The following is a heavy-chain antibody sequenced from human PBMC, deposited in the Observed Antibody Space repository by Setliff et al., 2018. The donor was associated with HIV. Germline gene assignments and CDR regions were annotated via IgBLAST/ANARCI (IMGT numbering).Heavy chain of an antibody. CDR1: GGSFNIHG. D-gene: IGHD3-10*01. CDR3: ATRPPGVHGFSI. Sequence: SVKVSCKASGGSFNIHGFTWVRQAPGQGLEWVGGIIPVVDAPIYAQRFQGRVVITADKSTGTAYMQLSSLKFEDTAVYYCATRPPGVHGFSIWGQGTMVTVSS. V-gene: IGHV1-69*06. J-gene: IGHJ3*02. CDR2: IIPVVDAP.